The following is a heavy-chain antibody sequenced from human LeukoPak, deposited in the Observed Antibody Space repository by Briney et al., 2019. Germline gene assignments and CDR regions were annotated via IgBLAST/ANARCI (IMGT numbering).Heavy chain of an antibody. D-gene: IGHD3-22*01. CDR2: IYHSGST. J-gene: IGHJ4*02. V-gene: IGHV4-4*02. CDR3: AREHYYDSSGYYRVDY. CDR1: GGSISRSNW. Sequence: PSETLSLTCAVSGGSISRSNWWSWVRQPPGKGLEWIGEIYHSGSTNYNPSLKSRVTISVDKSKNQFSLKLSSVTAADTAVYYCAREHYYDSSGYYRVDYWGQGTLVTVSS.